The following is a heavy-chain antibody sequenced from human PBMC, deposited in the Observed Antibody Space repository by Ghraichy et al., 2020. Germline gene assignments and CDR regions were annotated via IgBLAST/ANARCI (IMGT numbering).Heavy chain of an antibody. CDR3: ARGAPSGYERN. CDR1: GGSFSGYY. D-gene: IGHD5-12*01. J-gene: IGHJ4*02. V-gene: IGHV4-34*01. CDR2: INHSGST. Sequence: SETLSLTCAVYGGSFSGYYWSWIRQPPGKGLEWIGEINHSGSTNYNPSLKSRVTISVDTSKNQFSLKLSSVTAADTAVYYCARGAPSGYERNWGQGTLVTVSS.